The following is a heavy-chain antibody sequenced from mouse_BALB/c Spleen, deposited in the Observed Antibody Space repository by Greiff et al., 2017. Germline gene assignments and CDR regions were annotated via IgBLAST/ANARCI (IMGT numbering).Heavy chain of an antibody. D-gene: IGHD3-1*01. CDR2: IDPETGGT. CDR3: TRTARAKAWFAY. J-gene: IGHJ2*01. Sequence: VQLQQSGAELVRPGASVTLSCKASGYTFTDYEMHWVKQTPVHGLEWIGAIDPETGGTAYNQKFKGKATLTADKSSSTAYMELRSLTSEDSAVYYCTRTARAKAWFAYWGQGTTLTVSS. CDR1: GYTFTDYE. V-gene: IGHV1-15*01.